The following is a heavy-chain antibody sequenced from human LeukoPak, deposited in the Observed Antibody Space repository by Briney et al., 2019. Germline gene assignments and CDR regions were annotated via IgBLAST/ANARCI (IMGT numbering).Heavy chain of an antibody. V-gene: IGHV1-2*02. Sequence: GASVKVSCKASGYTFTGYYMHWVRQAPGQRLEWMGWINPNSGGTNYAQKFQGRVTMTRDTSISTAYMELSRLRSDDTAVYYCARDIGGYSYGSDYWGQGTLVTVSS. D-gene: IGHD5-18*01. CDR1: GYTFTGYY. CDR3: ARDIGGYSYGSDY. J-gene: IGHJ4*02. CDR2: INPNSGGT.